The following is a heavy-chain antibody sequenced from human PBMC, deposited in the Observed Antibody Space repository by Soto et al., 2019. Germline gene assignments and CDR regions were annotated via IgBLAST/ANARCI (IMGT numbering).Heavy chain of an antibody. V-gene: IGHV1-8*01. Sequence: SVNVACKASVSTLMNYDISLVRQATGQGLEWMGWMNPNSGNKGYALKFQGRVSMTRNTSIYTVYLELRSLASDDTAVYYCVRMASSGTLNWFDPWGQGTLVTVSS. CDR1: VSTLMNYD. CDR2: MNPNSGNK. D-gene: IGHD1-1*01. J-gene: IGHJ5*02. CDR3: VRMASSGTLNWFDP.